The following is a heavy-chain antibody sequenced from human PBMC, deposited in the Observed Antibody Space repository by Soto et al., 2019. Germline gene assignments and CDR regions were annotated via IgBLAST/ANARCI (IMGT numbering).Heavy chain of an antibody. Sequence: SETLSLTCTVSGGSISSYYWSWIRQPPGKGLEWIGYIYYSGSTYYNPSLKSRVTISVDTSKNQFSLKLSSVTAADPAVYYCARVEVAAATDNNSLDPWGQGTLVTVSS. V-gene: IGHV4-30-4*01. CDR3: ARVEVAAATDNNSLDP. J-gene: IGHJ5*02. CDR1: GGSISSYY. CDR2: IYYSGST. D-gene: IGHD6-13*01.